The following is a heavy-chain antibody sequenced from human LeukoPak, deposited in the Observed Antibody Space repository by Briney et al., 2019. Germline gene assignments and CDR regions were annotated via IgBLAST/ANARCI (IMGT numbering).Heavy chain of an antibody. CDR2: ITASGSTI. V-gene: IGHV3-48*04. CDR3: ARPSGDMDV. D-gene: IGHD3-10*01. CDR1: GFTFRSYT. Sequence: GGSLRLSCAASGFTFRSYTINWVRQAPGKGLEWLSCITASGSTIYYADSVKGRFTISRDNAKNSLYLQMNSLRAEDTAVYYCARPSGDMDVWGQGTTVTVSS. J-gene: IGHJ6*02.